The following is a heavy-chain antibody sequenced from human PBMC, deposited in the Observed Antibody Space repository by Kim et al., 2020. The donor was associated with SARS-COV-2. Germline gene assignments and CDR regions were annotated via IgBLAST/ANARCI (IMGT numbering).Heavy chain of an antibody. Sequence: GGSLRLSCAASGFTFSSYNMIWVRQAPGKGMEWVSSISSSSNYIYYADSVKGRFTISRDDAKNSLYLQMNSLRAEDTAVYYCARGVYSTSSSADYWGQGTLVTVSS. D-gene: IGHD6-6*01. J-gene: IGHJ4*02. CDR2: ISSSSNYI. V-gene: IGHV3-21*01. CDR3: ARGVYSTSSSADY. CDR1: GFTFSSYN.